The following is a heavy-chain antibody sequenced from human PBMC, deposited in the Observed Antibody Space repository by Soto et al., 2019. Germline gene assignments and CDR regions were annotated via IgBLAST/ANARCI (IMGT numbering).Heavy chain of an antibody. Sequence: PSETLSLTCTVSGGSISSYYWSWIRQPPGKGLEWIGYIYYSGSTNYNPSLESRVTISVDTSKNQFSLKLSSVTAADTAVYYCAKEGYGMDVWGQGTTVTVSS. V-gene: IGHV4-59*01. CDR1: GGSISSYY. CDR2: IYYSGST. CDR3: AKEGYGMDV. J-gene: IGHJ6*02.